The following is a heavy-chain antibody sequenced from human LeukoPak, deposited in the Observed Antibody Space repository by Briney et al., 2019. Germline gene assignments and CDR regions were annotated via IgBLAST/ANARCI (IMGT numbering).Heavy chain of an antibody. J-gene: IGHJ4*02. CDR1: GFTFSDHY. CDR3: ARRGYSGYDFNDY. V-gene: IGHV3-72*01. CDR2: TKNKANSYST. Sequence: GGSLRLSCAASGFTFSDHYMDWVRQAPGKGLEWIGHTKNKANSYSTEYAASVKGRFTISRDDSENSLYLQMNSLKTEDTAVYYCARRGYSGYDFNDYWGQGTLVTVS. D-gene: IGHD5-12*01.